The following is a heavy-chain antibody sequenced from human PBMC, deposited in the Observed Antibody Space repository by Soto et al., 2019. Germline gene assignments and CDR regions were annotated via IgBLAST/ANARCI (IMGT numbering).Heavy chain of an antibody. CDR1: GFTFSNYY. D-gene: IGHD6-19*01. V-gene: IGHV3-11*04. Sequence: PGGSLRLSCAASGFTFSNYYMSWIRQAPGRGLEWVSDISNNGNTEYYADSAKGRFTISRDNAKNSLYLQMNSLRAEDTAVYYCAKDGLRYSSGGPLAYWGQGTLVTVSS. J-gene: IGHJ4*02. CDR3: AKDGLRYSSGGPLAY. CDR2: ISNNGNTE.